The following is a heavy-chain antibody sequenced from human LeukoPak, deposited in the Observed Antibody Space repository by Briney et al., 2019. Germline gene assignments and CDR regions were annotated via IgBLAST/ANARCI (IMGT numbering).Heavy chain of an antibody. D-gene: IGHD2-2*01. CDR2: TYYRSTWYN. J-gene: IGHJ5*02. V-gene: IGHV6-1*01. Sequence: SQTLSLTCAISGDSVSSNGVTWNWIRQSPSRGLEWLGRTYYRSTWYNDYAVSVRGRITVNPNTSKNQFSLHLNSVTPEDTAVYYCARRLTQYDCFDPWGQGILVTVSS. CDR1: GDSVSSNGVT. CDR3: ARRLTQYDCFDP.